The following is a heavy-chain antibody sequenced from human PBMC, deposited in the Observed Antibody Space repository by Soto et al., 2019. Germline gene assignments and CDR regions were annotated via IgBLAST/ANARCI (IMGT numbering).Heavy chain of an antibody. Sequence: SVKVSCKASGGTFSSYTISWVRQAPGQGLEWMGRIIPILGIANYAQKFQGRVTITADKSTSTAYMELSSLRSEDTAVYYCARDQYHCGGDCVPYYTDVWGQGTTGTVSS. CDR2: IIPILGIA. CDR1: GGTFSSYT. J-gene: IGHJ6*03. V-gene: IGHV1-69*04. CDR3: ARDQYHCGGDCVPYYTDV. D-gene: IGHD2-21*02.